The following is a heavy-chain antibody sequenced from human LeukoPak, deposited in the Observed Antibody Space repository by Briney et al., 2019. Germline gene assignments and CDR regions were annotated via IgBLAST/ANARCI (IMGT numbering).Heavy chain of an antibody. V-gene: IGHV4-39*01. Sequence: SQTLSLTCTVSGGSISSSSYYWGWIRQPPGKGLEWIGIIYYSGSTYSNPSLKSRVTISVDTSKNQFSLKLSSVTAADTAVYYCARQISVAAAGTLIDYWGQGTLVTVSS. CDR1: GGSISSSSYY. J-gene: IGHJ4*02. CDR2: IYYSGST. CDR3: ARQISVAAAGTLIDY. D-gene: IGHD6-13*01.